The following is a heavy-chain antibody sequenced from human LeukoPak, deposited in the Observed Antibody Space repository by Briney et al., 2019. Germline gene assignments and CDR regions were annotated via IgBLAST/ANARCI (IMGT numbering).Heavy chain of an antibody. J-gene: IGHJ5*02. CDR3: ARGRNIAVAGTRWFDP. V-gene: IGHV1-2*02. CDR2: INPNSGGT. Sequence: ASVKVSCKASGYTFTGYYMHWVRQAPGQGLEWMGWINPNSGGTNYAQKFQGRVTMTRDTSISTAYMELSRLRSDDPAVYYCARGRNIAVAGTRWFDPWGQGTLVTVSS. CDR1: GYTFTGYY. D-gene: IGHD6-19*01.